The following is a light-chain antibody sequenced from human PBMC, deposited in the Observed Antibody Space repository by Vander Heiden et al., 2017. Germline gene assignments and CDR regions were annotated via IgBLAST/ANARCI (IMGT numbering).Light chain of an antibody. CDR2: AAS. CDR1: QSVSTN. CDR3: QQYNNWPPWT. Sequence: EIVMTQSPATLSVSPGERATLSCRASQSVSTNLAWYQQKPGQGPRLLLFAASTRAPGVPDRISGSGSGTEFALTISSLQSEDFAVYFCQQYNNWPPWTFGQGTKVEIK. V-gene: IGKV3-15*01. J-gene: IGKJ1*01.